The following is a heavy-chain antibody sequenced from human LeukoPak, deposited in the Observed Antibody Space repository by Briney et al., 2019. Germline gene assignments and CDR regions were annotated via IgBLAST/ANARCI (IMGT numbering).Heavy chain of an antibody. V-gene: IGHV3-9*01. CDR1: GFTFDDYA. CDR2: ISWNSGSI. Sequence: GGSLRLSCAASGFTFDDYAMHWVRPPPGKGLEWVSGISWNSGSIGYADSVKGRFTISRDNAKNSLYLQMNSLRAEDTALYYCAKDPAAMGEYFQHWGQGTLVTVSS. CDR3: AKDPAAMGEYFQH. J-gene: IGHJ1*01. D-gene: IGHD2-2*01.